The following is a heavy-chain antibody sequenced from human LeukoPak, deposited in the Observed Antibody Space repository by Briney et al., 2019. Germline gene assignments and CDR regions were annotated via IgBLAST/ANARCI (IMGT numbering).Heavy chain of an antibody. J-gene: IGHJ4*02. V-gene: IGHV3-7*01. D-gene: IGHD1-26*01. CDR2: IKQDGTEK. CDR3: ASDLGTFIVGATRQGCY. Sequence: GGSLRLSCAASGFTFSSYWMSWVRQAPGKGLEWVANIKQDGTEKYYVDSVKGRFTISRDNAKNSLYLQMNSLRAEDTAVYYCASDLGTFIVGATRQGCYWGQGTLVTVSS. CDR1: GFTFSSYW.